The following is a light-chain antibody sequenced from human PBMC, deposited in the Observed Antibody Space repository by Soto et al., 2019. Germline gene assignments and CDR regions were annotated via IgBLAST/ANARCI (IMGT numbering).Light chain of an antibody. J-gene: IGKJ1*01. V-gene: IGKV3-15*01. Sequence: EIVMTQSPATLSVSPGERVTLSCRASQDIRSSLAWYQQKPGQAPRLLIYGASIRATGVPATFSGSGSGTEFTLTISSLQSADFAVYYCQQYNNWPPTWTFGQGTKVDIK. CDR1: QDIRSS. CDR2: GAS. CDR3: QQYNNWPPTWT.